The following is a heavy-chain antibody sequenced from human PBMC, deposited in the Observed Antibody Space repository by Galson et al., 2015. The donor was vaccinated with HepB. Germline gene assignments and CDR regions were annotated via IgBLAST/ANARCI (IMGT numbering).Heavy chain of an antibody. CDR1: GYSISSGYY. Sequence: ETLSLPCTVSGYSISSGYYWGWIRQPPGEGLEWIGTIFHSGSTYYNPSLKSRVTISIDTSKNQFSLKLTSVTAADTAVYYCARQPVFWSYSPWGQGTLVTVSS. D-gene: IGHD1-26*01. V-gene: IGHV4-38-2*02. J-gene: IGHJ5*02. CDR3: ARQPVFWSYSP. CDR2: IFHSGST.